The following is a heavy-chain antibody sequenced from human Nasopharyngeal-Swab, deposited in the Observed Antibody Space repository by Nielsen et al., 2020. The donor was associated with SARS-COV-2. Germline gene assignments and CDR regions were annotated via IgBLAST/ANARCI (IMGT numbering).Heavy chain of an antibody. V-gene: IGHV3-74*01. CDR3: ARGYSGSYYEYFQH. J-gene: IGHJ1*01. D-gene: IGHD1-26*01. CDR1: GFTFSSYW. Sequence: GESLKISCAASGFTFSSYWMHWVRQAPGKGLVWVSRINSDGSSTSYADSVKGRFTISRDNSKNTLYLQMNSLRAEDTAVYYCARGYSGSYYEYFQHWGQGTLVTVSS. CDR2: INSDGSST.